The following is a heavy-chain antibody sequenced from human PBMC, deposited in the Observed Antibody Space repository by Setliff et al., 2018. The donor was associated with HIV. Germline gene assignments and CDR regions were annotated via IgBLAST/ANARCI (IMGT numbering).Heavy chain of an antibody. Sequence: LSLTCTVSGGSITGYYWSWIRQPPGKGLEWIGWIYYSGNTNYNPSLKSRVTISVDTSKNQFSLKLSSVTAADTAVYYCARLRPSVADRSYFDHWGQGTLVTVSS. CDR1: GGSITGYY. V-gene: IGHV4-59*01. CDR3: ARLRPSVADRSYFDH. J-gene: IGHJ4*02. D-gene: IGHD6-19*01. CDR2: IYYSGNT.